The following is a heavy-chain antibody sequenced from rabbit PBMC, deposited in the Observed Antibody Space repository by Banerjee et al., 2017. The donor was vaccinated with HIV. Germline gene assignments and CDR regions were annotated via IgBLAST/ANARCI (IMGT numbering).Heavy chain of an antibody. CDR2: IDPVFGST. CDR1: GFDFSSYG. V-gene: IGHV1S7*01. CDR3: ARRASGNNYNL. D-gene: IGHD8-1*01. Sequence: QSLEESGGDLVQPGGSLKLSCEASGFDFSSYGVSWVRQAPGKGLEWIGYIDPVFGSTYYASWVNGRFTISSHNAQNTLYLQLNSLTAADTATYFCARRASGNNYNLWGPGTLVTVS. J-gene: IGHJ4*01.